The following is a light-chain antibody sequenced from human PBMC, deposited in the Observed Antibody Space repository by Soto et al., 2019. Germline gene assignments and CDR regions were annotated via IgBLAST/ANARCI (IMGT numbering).Light chain of an antibody. CDR3: SSYAGSNTDYV. CDR1: SSDVGGYNY. Sequence: QSALTQPPSASGSPGQSVTISCTGTSSDVGGYNYVSWYQQHPGKVPKLMIYEVSKRPSGVPDRFSGYKSGNTASLTVSGLQAEDEADYYCSSYAGSNTDYVFGTGTKLTVL. CDR2: EVS. V-gene: IGLV2-8*01. J-gene: IGLJ1*01.